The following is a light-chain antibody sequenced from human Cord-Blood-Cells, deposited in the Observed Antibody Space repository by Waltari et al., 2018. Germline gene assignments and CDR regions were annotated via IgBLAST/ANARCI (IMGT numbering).Light chain of an antibody. J-gene: IGKJ4*01. CDR1: QSGSSSY. Sequence: EIVLTQSPGTLSLSPGERATLSCRASQSGSSSYLAWYQQKPGQAPRLLIYGASSRATGIPDRFSGSGSGTDFTLTISRLEPEDFAVYYCQQYGSSPLITFGGGTKVEIK. CDR2: GAS. V-gene: IGKV3-20*01. CDR3: QQYGSSPLIT.